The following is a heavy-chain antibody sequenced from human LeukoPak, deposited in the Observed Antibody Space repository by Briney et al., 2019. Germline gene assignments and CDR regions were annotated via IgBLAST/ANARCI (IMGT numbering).Heavy chain of an antibody. CDR2: ISSSGSTM. J-gene: IGHJ4*02. Sequence: PGGSLRLSCAASGFTFSSYEMNWVRQAPGKGLEWVSYISSSGSTMYYADSVKGRFTISRDNAKNSLYLQMNSLRAEDTAVYYCARGSTGGATRGFRPDYWGQGTLVTVSS. CDR1: GFTFSSYE. CDR3: ARGSTGGATRGFRPDY. D-gene: IGHD1-26*01. V-gene: IGHV3-48*03.